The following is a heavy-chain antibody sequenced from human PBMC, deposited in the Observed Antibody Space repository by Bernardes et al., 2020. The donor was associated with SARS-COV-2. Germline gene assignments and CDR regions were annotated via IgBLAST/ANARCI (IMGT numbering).Heavy chain of an antibody. J-gene: IGHJ4*02. CDR1: GFNFRNYW. D-gene: IGHD5-12*01. V-gene: IGHV3-74*01. CDR2: IHFDGSTT. CDR3: VRGTAGGYGIFDS. Sequence: GGSLRLSCGASGFNFRNYWMHWVRQVPGKGLAWVSRIHFDGSTTYYADSVKGRFTISRDNAKNMLFLQMNSLRVEDTAVYYCVRGTAGGYGIFDSWGQGTLVIVSS.